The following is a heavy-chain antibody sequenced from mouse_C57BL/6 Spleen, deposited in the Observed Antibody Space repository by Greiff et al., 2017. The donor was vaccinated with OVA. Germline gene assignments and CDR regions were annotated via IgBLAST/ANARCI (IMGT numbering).Heavy chain of an antibody. Sequence: EVKLVESGGDLVKPGGSLKLSCAASGFTFSSYGMSWVRQTPDKRLEWVATISSCGSYTYYADSVKGRFTISRDNAKNTLYLQMSSLKSEDTAMYYCSRPLPYYAMDYWGQGPSVTVSS. CDR3: SRPLPYYAMDY. J-gene: IGHJ4*01. CDR1: GFTFSSYG. CDR2: ISSCGSYT. V-gene: IGHV5-6*01.